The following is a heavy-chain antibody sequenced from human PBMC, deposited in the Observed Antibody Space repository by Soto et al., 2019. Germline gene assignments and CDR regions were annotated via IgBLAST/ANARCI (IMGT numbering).Heavy chain of an antibody. Sequence: QVQLVQSGAEVKKPGASVKVSCKASGYMFSTYDINWVRQAPGQGLEWMGWLNPNSGNTGYAQKFQGRVTMTRNTSRNTAYMELSSLGSDDTAVYYCARDPRYNWNDEWWFDPWGQGTLVTFAS. CDR3: ARDPRYNWNDEWWFDP. D-gene: IGHD1-20*01. J-gene: IGHJ5*02. CDR2: LNPNSGNT. V-gene: IGHV1-8*01. CDR1: GYMFSTYD.